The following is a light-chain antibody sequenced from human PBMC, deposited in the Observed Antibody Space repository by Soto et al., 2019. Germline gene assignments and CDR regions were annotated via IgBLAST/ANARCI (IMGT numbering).Light chain of an antibody. CDR2: TAS. Sequence: ETVMTQSPATLSVSPGERATLSCRASQSLRSSLAWYQQRPGQAPRLLIFTASSRATGTPDRFSGSGSGTDFTLTISRLEPEDFAVYYCQLYGSSPPYIFGPGTKVDIK. J-gene: IGKJ2*01. CDR3: QLYGSSPPYI. CDR1: QSLRSS. V-gene: IGKV3-20*01.